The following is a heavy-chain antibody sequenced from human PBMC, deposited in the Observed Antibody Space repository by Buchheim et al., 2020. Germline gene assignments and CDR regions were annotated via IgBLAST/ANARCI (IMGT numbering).Heavy chain of an antibody. CDR3: AKVLIRYSSGWEYYFDY. V-gene: IGHV3-23*01. CDR1: GFTFSSYA. Sequence: EVQLLESGGGLVQPGGSLRLSCAASGFTFSSYAMSWVRQAPGKGLEWVSAISGSGGSTYYADSVKGRFTISRDNSKNTLYLQINSLRAEDTAVYYCAKVLIRYSSGWEYYFDYWGQGTL. J-gene: IGHJ4*02. D-gene: IGHD6-19*01. CDR2: ISGSGGST.